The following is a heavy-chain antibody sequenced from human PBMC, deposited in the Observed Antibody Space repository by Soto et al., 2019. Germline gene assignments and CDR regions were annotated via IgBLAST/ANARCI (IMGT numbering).Heavy chain of an antibody. CDR2: IIPIFRTP. Sequence: QVQLVQSGAEVVKPGSSVKVSCKASGDTFDTFAISWVRQAPGQGLEWMGGIIPIFRTPDYGQKFQGRVTITADESTXXXXXXXXXXXXXXXXVXYXXXXXXXEQLGGNYYYTLDVWGQGTTVTV. D-gene: IGHD1-1*01. CDR3: XXXXXXEQLGGNYYYTLDV. J-gene: IGHJ6*02. V-gene: IGHV1-69*12. CDR1: GDTFDTFA.